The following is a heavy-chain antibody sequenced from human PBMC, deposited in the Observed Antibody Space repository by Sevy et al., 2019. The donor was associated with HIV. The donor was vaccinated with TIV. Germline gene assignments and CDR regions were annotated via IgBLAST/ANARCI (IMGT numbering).Heavy chain of an antibody. CDR3: ARIAVTYCTNDCYHRFDY. Sequence: GGSLRLSCATSGFSFSQYAFHWVRQAPGKGLDWVSFISYDGSYKKYADSVKGRFTISRDNSRNTLYLQMNSLRFDDTAVYDCARIAVTYCTNDCYHRFDYWGQGALVTVSS. J-gene: IGHJ4*02. CDR1: GFSFSQYA. CDR2: ISYDGSYK. V-gene: IGHV3-30*04. D-gene: IGHD2-8*01.